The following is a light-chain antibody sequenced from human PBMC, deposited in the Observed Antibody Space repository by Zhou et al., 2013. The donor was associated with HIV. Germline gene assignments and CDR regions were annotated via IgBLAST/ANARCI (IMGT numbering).Light chain of an antibody. Sequence: EIVMTQSPATLSVSPGERATLSCRASQSVSSFLAWYQQKPGQAPRLLIYGASTRATGIPARFSGNGSGTEFTLTISSLEPEDFAVYYCQQRLIWPPYFGPGTRVDV. V-gene: IGKV3-15*01. CDR1: QSVSSF. CDR3: QQRLIWPPY. J-gene: IGKJ3*01. CDR2: GAS.